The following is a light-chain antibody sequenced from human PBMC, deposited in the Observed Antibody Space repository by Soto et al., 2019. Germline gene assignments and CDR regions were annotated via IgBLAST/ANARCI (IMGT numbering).Light chain of an antibody. CDR1: QSISSN. J-gene: IGKJ1*01. Sequence: EIVMTQSPATLSVSPGERATLSCRASQSISSNLAWYQQKLGQAPRLLIYRASTRATGIPARFSGSGSGTEFTLTISSLQSEDFALYYCHQYENWPQTFGQGTKGDIK. CDR2: RAS. V-gene: IGKV3-15*01. CDR3: HQYENWPQT.